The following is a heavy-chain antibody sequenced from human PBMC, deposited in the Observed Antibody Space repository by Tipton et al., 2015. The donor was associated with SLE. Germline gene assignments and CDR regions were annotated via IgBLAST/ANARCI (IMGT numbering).Heavy chain of an antibody. Sequence: TLSLTCAVYGGSFSGYYWSWIRQPPGKGLEWIGYIYDSGSTYYNPSLKSRVAISLDRSKNQFSLKLRSVTAADTAVYYCARTLLEPYYFDYWGQGTLVTVSS. V-gene: IGHV4-30-2*01. J-gene: IGHJ4*02. D-gene: IGHD3-3*01. CDR2: IYDSGST. CDR3: ARTLLEPYYFDY. CDR1: GGSFSGYY.